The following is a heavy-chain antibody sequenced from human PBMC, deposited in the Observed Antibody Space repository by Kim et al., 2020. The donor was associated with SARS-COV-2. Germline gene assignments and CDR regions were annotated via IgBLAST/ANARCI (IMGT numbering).Heavy chain of an antibody. CDR2: IYYSGST. J-gene: IGHJ4*02. V-gene: IGHV4-39*01. D-gene: IGHD3-22*01. CDR1: GGSISSSSYY. CDR3: ARQMGITMIVVVISTHFDS. Sequence: SETLSLTCTVSGGSISSSSYYWGWIRQPPGKGLEWIGSIYYSGSTYYKPSLKSRVTISVDTSKNQFSLKLSSVTAADTAVYYCARQMGITMIVVVISTHFDSWGQGTLVTVSS.